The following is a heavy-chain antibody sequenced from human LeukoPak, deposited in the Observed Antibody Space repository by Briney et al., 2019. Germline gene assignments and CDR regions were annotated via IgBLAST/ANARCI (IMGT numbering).Heavy chain of an antibody. V-gene: IGHV3-49*03. CDR3: VRYSGDADY. J-gene: IGHJ4*02. CDR2: IRSKVYGGTT. D-gene: IGHD5-12*01. CDR1: GFTLGDYA. Sequence: GGSLRLSCTASGFTLGDYAMSWFRQAPGKGLGWVGFIRSKVYGGTTEYAASVKGKFTIPRDDSKSIAYLQMNSLKSEDTAVYYCVRYSGDADYWGQGTLVTVSS.